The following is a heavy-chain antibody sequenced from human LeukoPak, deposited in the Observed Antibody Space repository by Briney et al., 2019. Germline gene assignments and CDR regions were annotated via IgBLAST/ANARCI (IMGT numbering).Heavy chain of an antibody. CDR1: GGSISSSNW. D-gene: IGHD5-24*01. J-gene: IGHJ4*02. Sequence: SETLSLTCAVSGGSISSSNWWSWVRQPPGKGLEWIGEIYHSGSTNYNPSLKSRVTISVDTSKNQFSLKLSSVTAADTAVYYCARSRGWLQSHPLGYWGQGTLVTVSS. CDR3: ARSRGWLQSHPLGY. V-gene: IGHV4-4*02. CDR2: IYHSGST.